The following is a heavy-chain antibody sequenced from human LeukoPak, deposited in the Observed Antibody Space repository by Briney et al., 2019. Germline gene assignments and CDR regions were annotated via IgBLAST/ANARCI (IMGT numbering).Heavy chain of an antibody. CDR1: EYTFVAYH. J-gene: IGHJ4*02. Sequence: ASVKVSCKASEYTFVAYHMHWVRQAPGQGLEWMGWINPNSGGTNYAQKFQGRVTMTRDTSISTAYMELIGLRSGDTAVYYCARTLLRGSGSYYGYWGQGTLVTVSS. V-gene: IGHV1-2*02. CDR3: ARTLLRGSGSYYGY. CDR2: INPNSGGT. D-gene: IGHD1-26*01.